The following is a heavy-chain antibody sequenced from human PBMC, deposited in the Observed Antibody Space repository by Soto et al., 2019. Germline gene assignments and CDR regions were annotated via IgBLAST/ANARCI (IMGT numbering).Heavy chain of an antibody. J-gene: IGHJ5*02. Sequence: QVQLVESGGGVVQPGRSLRLSCAASGFTFSSYGMHWVRQAPGKGLEWVAVIWYDGSNKYYADSVKGRFTISRDNSKNTLYLQMNSLRAEDTAVYYCARDDYYDSSGYYRNWFDPWGQGTLVTVSS. CDR2: IWYDGSNK. V-gene: IGHV3-33*01. D-gene: IGHD3-22*01. CDR3: ARDDYYDSSGYYRNWFDP. CDR1: GFTFSSYG.